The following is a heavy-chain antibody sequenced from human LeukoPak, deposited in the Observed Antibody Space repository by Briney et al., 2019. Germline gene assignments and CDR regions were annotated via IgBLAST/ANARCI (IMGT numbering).Heavy chain of an antibody. V-gene: IGHV3-23*01. J-gene: IGHJ4*02. CDR2: ISGSGLET. CDR1: GFTFTKFG. Sequence: PGGSLRLSCVASGFTFTKFGMGWVRQAPGKGLEWVAAISGSGLETHYADSVKGRFTISRDNSENTVHLQMSSLRAEDTALYFWAKEKGGHMTDYWGQGTLVTVSS. D-gene: IGHD3-16*01. CDR3: AKEKGGHMTDY.